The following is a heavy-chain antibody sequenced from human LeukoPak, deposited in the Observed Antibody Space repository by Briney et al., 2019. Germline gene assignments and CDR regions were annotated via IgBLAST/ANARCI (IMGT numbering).Heavy chain of an antibody. CDR1: GYTFTSYG. CDR2: ISAYNGNT. Sequence: GASVKVSCKASGYTFTSYGISWVRQAPGQGLEWMGWISAYNGNTNYEQKLQGRVTMTTDTSTSTAYMELRSLRSDDTAVYYCAGPYGSGSTCGMDVWGQGTTVTVSS. CDR3: AGPYGSGSTCGMDV. J-gene: IGHJ6*02. V-gene: IGHV1-18*01. D-gene: IGHD3-10*01.